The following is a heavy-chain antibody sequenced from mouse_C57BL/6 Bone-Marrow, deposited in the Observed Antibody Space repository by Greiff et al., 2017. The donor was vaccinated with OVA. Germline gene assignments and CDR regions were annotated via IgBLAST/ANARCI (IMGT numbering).Heavy chain of an antibody. Sequence: EVKLVESGGGLVQPGESLKLSCESNEYDFPSHDMSWVRKTPEKRLELVAAINSDGGSTYYPDTMERRFIISRDNTKKTLYLQMSSLRSEDTAVYYWATIYYDPLYYFDYWGQGTTLTVSS. CDR2: INSDGGST. CDR1: EYDFPSHD. J-gene: IGHJ2*01. D-gene: IGHD2-4*01. CDR3: ATIYYDPLYYFDY. V-gene: IGHV5-2*01.